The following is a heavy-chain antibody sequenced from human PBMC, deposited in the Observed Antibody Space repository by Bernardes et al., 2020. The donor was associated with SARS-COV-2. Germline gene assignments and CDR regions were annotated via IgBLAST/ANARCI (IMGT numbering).Heavy chain of an antibody. V-gene: IGHV3-21*01. J-gene: IGHJ6*02. CDR3: ARGGRYYYDSSGRDYYYYYGMDV. CDR2: ISSSSSYI. Sequence: GGSLRLSCAASGFTFSSYSMNWVRQAPGKGLEWVSSISSSSSYIYYADSVKGRFTISRDNAKNSLYLQMNSLRAEDTAVYYCARGGRYYYDSSGRDYYYYYGMDVWGQGTTVTVSS. CDR1: GFTFSSYS. D-gene: IGHD3-22*01.